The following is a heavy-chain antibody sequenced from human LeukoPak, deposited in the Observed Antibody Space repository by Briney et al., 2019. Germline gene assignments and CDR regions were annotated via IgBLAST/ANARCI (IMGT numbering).Heavy chain of an antibody. CDR2: INPSGGST. V-gene: IGHV1-46*01. D-gene: IGHD2-2*01. CDR1: GNTFTSYY. J-gene: IGHJ3*02. Sequence: GASVKVSCKASGNTFTSYYMHWVRQAPGQGLEWMGIINPSGGSTNYAQKFQGRVTMTRDTSTSTVYMELSSLRSEDTAVYYCARPEGVCVSPSGRRCAFDIWGQGTIVTVSS. CDR3: ARPEGVCVSPSGRRCAFDI.